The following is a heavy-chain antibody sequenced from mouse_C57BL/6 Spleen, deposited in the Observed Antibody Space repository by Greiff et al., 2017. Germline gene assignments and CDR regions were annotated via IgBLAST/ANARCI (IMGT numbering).Heavy chain of an antibody. Sequence: DVHLVESGEGLVKPGGSLKLSCAASGFTFSSYAMSWVRQTPEKRLEWVAYISSGGDYIYYADTVKGRFTISRDNARNTLYLQMSSLKSEDTAMYYCTRWDYGSSYGYWGQGTTLTVSS. V-gene: IGHV5-9-1*02. CDR3: TRWDYGSSYGY. CDR1: GFTFSSYA. CDR2: ISSGGDYI. D-gene: IGHD1-1*01. J-gene: IGHJ2*01.